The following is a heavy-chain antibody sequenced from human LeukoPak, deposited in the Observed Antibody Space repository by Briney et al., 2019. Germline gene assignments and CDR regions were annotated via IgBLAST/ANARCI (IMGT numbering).Heavy chain of an antibody. J-gene: IGHJ5*01. V-gene: IGHV3-13*04. CDR1: GFTFSRFD. CDR3: VRGGEIGFDS. Sequence: GGSQRLSCAASGFTFSRFDMHWVRQATGKGLEWISSIGTVGDTYYIGSVKGRFTISRENAKSSLYLQMNSLRAGDTAVYYCVRGGEIGFDSWGQGTLVTVSS. D-gene: IGHD3-16*01. CDR2: IGTVGDT.